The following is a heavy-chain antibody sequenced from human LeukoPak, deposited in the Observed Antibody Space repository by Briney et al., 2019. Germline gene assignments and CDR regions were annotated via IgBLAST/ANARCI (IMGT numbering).Heavy chain of an antibody. CDR1: GFTLSVYS. Sequence: PGGSLRLSCAASGFTLSVYSMNWVRQAPGKGLEWVSCISTTSSYIYYADSVKGRFTISRDNAKNSLYLQMNSLRAEDTAVYYCARVWVNWFDPWGQGTLVTVSS. D-gene: IGHD7-27*01. CDR2: ISTTSSYI. J-gene: IGHJ5*02. V-gene: IGHV3-21*01. CDR3: ARVWVNWFDP.